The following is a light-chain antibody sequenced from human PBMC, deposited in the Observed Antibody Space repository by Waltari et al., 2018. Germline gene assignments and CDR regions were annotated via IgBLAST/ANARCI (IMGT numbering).Light chain of an antibody. Sequence: EIVLTQSPGTLSLSPGERATLSCRASQSVSRALAWYQQNPGQAPRLLIYGASNRATGIPDRFSRSGSGTDFSLIISRLEPEDFAVYYCQHYVSLPVTFGQGTKVEIK. CDR1: QSVSRA. V-gene: IGKV3-20*01. CDR2: GAS. J-gene: IGKJ1*01. CDR3: QHYVSLPVT.